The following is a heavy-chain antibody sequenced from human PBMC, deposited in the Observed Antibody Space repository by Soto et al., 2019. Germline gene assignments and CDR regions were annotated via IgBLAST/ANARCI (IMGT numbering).Heavy chain of an antibody. CDR2: INHSGST. J-gene: IGHJ4*02. CDR3: ARDKITGLFDY. Sequence: SETLSLTCAVSGGSISSGGYSWIWIRQPPGTGLEWIGEINHSGSTNYNPSLKSRVTISVDTSKNQFSLKLTSVTAADTAVYYCARDKITGLFDYWGQGTLVTVSS. D-gene: IGHD2-8*02. CDR1: GGSISSGGYS. V-gene: IGHV4-34*01.